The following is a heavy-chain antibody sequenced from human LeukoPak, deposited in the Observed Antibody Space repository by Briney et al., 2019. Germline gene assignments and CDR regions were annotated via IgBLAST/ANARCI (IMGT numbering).Heavy chain of an antibody. CDR1: GGSVSSHY. CDR3: ARRVVVVTANDKSDALDM. Sequence: SETLSLTCTVSGGSVSSHYWNWIRQPPGEGLEWIGYIYYTGSTNYNPSLKSRVTISLDTSKNQFSLKLRSVTAADTAVYYCARRVVVVTANDKSDALDMWGQGTVVTVSS. D-gene: IGHD2-21*02. V-gene: IGHV4-59*02. CDR2: IYYTGST. J-gene: IGHJ3*02.